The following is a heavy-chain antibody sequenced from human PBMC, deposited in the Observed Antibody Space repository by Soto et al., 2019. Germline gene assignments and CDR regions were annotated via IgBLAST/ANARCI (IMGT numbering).Heavy chain of an antibody. CDR3: AREEAAAGPNAYYYYGMDV. Sequence: SVKVSCKASGGTFSSYAISWVRQAPGQGLEWMGGIIPIFGTANYAQKFQGRVTITADESTSTAYMELSSLRSEDTAVYYCAREEAAAGPNAYYYYGMDVWGQGTTVTVSS. CDR2: IIPIFGTA. V-gene: IGHV1-69*13. D-gene: IGHD6-13*01. J-gene: IGHJ6*02. CDR1: GGTFSSYA.